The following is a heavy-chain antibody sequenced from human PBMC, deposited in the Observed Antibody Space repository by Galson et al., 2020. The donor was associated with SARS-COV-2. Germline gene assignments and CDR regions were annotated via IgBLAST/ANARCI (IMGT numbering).Heavy chain of an antibody. J-gene: IGHJ3*02. CDR3: AKKIGNEDVFDI. Sequence: GESLKISCAVSGFTFNIYGMHWLRQAPGKGLEWAAYIRYDGSNKVYADSVKGRFTISRDNSKNTLYLQMNSLRVEDTAVYYCAKKIGNEDVFDIWGQGTTVIVSS. D-gene: IGHD1-1*01. V-gene: IGHV3-30*02. CDR1: GFTFNIYG. CDR2: IRYDGSNK.